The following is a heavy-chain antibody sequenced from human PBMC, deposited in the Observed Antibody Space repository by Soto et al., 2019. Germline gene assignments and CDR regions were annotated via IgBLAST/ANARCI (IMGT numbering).Heavy chain of an antibody. CDR2: IKQDGSEK. V-gene: IGHV3-7*05. J-gene: IGHJ6*02. Sequence: GGSLRLSSAASGFKFSSYGMSWVRQAPGKGLEWVANIKQDGSEKYYVDSVKGRFTISRDNAKNSLYLQMNSLRAEDTAVYYCARDGIAVARYYYYGMDVWGQGTTVTVSS. D-gene: IGHD6-19*01. CDR1: GFKFSSYG. CDR3: ARDGIAVARYYYYGMDV.